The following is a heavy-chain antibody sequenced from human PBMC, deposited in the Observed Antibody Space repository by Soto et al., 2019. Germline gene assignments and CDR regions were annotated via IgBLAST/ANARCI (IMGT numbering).Heavy chain of an antibody. CDR1: GSTFDSYA. J-gene: IGHJ6*02. D-gene: IGHD3-16*01. CDR3: VWGGLEDGTRIHSFYKFDV. V-gene: IGHV1-69*13. Sequence: SVKVSCKASGSTFDSYAFNWVRQAPGQGLEWMGLIIPIFGTVKYAHMFQGRVTISADHSARTASMEVRSLRSEDTAVYYCVWGGLEDGTRIHSFYKFDVWGQGTTVTVSS. CDR2: IIPIFGTV.